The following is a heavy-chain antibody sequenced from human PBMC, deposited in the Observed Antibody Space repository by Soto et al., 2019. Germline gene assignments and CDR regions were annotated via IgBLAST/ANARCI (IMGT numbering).Heavy chain of an antibody. Sequence: VQLVESGPGLVKPSQTLSLTCTVSGGSISSGDYYWSWIRQPPGKGLEWIGYIYYSGSTYYNPSLKSRVTISVDTSKNQFSLKLSSVTAADTAVYYCAREGVTMVRGDSNWFDPWGQGTLVTVSS. D-gene: IGHD3-10*01. CDR1: GGSISSGDYY. J-gene: IGHJ5*02. V-gene: IGHV4-30-4*01. CDR3: AREGVTMVRGDSNWFDP. CDR2: IYYSGST.